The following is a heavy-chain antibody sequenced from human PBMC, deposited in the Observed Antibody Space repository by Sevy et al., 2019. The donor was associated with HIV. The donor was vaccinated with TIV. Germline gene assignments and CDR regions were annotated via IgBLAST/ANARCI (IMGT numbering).Heavy chain of an antibody. V-gene: IGHV5-51*01. J-gene: IGHJ4*02. Sequence: GESLKISCKGSGYRFGSYWIAWVRQMPGKGLEWMGIIYPGDSDTRYSPAFQGQVTIPAAKSINTAYLQWSSLKASDTAIYYCARRDNWNFDYWGQGTLVTVSS. D-gene: IGHD3-3*01. CDR1: GYRFGSYW. CDR2: IYPGDSDT. CDR3: ARRDNWNFDY.